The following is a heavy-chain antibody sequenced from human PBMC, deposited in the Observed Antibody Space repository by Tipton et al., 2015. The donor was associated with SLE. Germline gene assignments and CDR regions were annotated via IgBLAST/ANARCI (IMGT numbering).Heavy chain of an antibody. Sequence: SLRLSCAASGFTVDSDYMNWVRQAPGKGLEWVSVIYTGGSTYYADSVKGRFIVSRDNAKNSLYLQMNSLRTGDTAFYYCTKGLYNTGSVFDFWGQGTLVTVSS. CDR3: TKGLYNTGSVFDF. CDR2: IYTGGST. D-gene: IGHD6-19*01. J-gene: IGHJ4*02. CDR1: GFTVDSDY. V-gene: IGHV3-53*05.